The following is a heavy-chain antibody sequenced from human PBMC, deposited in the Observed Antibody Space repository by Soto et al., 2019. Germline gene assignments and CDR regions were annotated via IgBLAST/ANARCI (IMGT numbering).Heavy chain of an antibody. J-gene: IGHJ4*02. CDR2: ISAFNGKT. D-gene: IGHD1-1*01. CDR3: ATAIRNIPKVFYY. V-gene: IGHV1-18*01. Sequence: KPPPASVKVSCKATGYTFTSYGISWVRQAPEQGLEWMGWISAFNGKTSYAQKFQGRVTMTTDTSTSTASMELRSLRSDDTAIYYCATAIRNIPKVFYYWGQGTLVTVSS. CDR1: GYTFTSYG.